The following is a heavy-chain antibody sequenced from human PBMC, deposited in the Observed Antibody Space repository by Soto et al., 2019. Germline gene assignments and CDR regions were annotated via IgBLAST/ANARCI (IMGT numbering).Heavy chain of an antibody. D-gene: IGHD6-13*01. CDR1: GGSISRSNW. V-gene: IGHV4-4*02. CDR2: SYHSGST. CDR3: ARDRLEQQLVRGWFDP. Sequence: PSETLSINCAVSGGSISRSNWWSWVRQPPGKGLEWIGESYHSGSTNYNPSLKSRVTISVDKSKNQFSLKLSSVTAADTAVYYCARDRLEQQLVRGWFDPWGQGTLVTVS. J-gene: IGHJ5*02.